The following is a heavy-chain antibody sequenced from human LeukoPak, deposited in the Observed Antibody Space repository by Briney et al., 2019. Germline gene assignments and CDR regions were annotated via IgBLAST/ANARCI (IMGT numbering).Heavy chain of an antibody. D-gene: IGHD6-13*01. CDR1: GGSFSGYY. Sequence: SETLSLTCAVYGGSFSGYYWSWIRQPPGKGLEWIGEINHSGSTNYNPSLKSRVTISVDTSKNQFSLKLSSVTAADTAVYYCASRIAGSDYWGQGTLVTVSS. V-gene: IGHV4-34*01. J-gene: IGHJ4*02. CDR3: ASRIAGSDY. CDR2: INHSGST.